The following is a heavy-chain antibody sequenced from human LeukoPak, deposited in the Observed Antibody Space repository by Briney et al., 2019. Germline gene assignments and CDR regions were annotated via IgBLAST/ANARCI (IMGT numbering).Heavy chain of an antibody. D-gene: IGHD3-22*01. J-gene: IGHJ4*02. CDR3: AREGGDTMIVVVSYFDY. V-gene: IGHV4-34*01. Sequence: SETLSLTRAVYGGSFSGYYWSWIRQPPGKGLEWIGEINHSGSTNYNPSLKSRVTISVDTSKNQFSLKLSSVTAADTAVYYCAREGGDTMIVVVSYFDYWGQGTLVTVSS. CDR1: GGSFSGYY. CDR2: INHSGST.